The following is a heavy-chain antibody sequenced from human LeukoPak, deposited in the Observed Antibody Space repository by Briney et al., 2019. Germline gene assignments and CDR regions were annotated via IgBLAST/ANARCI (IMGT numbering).Heavy chain of an antibody. Sequence: SETLSLTCAVYGGPFSGYYWSWIRQPPGKGLEWIGEINHSGSTNYNPSLKSRVTISVDTSKNQFSLKLSSVTAADTAVYYCARGRNVTNWGQGTMVTVSS. CDR2: INHSGST. CDR1: GGPFSGYY. V-gene: IGHV4-34*01. J-gene: IGHJ3*01. CDR3: ARGRNVTN. D-gene: IGHD1-14*01.